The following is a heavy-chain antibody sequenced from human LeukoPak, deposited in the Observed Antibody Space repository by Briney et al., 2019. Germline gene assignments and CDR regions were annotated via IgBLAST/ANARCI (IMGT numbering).Heavy chain of an antibody. CDR1: GVTLSSYA. D-gene: IGHD1-26*01. CDR2: ISGSGGST. V-gene: IGHV3-23*01. J-gene: IGHJ4*02. Sequence: GGSLRLSCAASGVTLSSYAMVWVRQAPGKGLEWVSAISGSGGSTYYADSVKGRFTISRDNSKNTLYLQMNSLRAEDTAVYYCAKFGELQSFDYWGQGTLVTVSS. CDR3: AKFGELQSFDY.